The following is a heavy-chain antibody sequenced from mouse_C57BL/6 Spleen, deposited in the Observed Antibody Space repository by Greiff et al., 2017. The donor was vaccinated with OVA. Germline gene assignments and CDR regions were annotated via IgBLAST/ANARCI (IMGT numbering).Heavy chain of an antibody. CDR1: GYTFTSYW. CDR3: ARWLKGDYFDY. V-gene: IGHV1-69*01. J-gene: IGHJ2*01. CDR2: IDPSDSYT. Sequence: VQLQQPGAELVMPGASVKLSCKASGYTFTSYWMHWVKQRPGQGLEWIGEIDPSDSYTNYNQKFKGKSTLTVDKSSSTAYMQLSSLTSEDSAVYYCARWLKGDYFDYWGQGTTLTVSS. D-gene: IGHD2-2*01.